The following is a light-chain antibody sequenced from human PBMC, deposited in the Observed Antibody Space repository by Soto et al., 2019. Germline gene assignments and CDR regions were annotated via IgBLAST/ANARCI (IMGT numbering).Light chain of an antibody. V-gene: IGKV1-39*01. CDR3: QQSSSTPYT. CDR2: AAS. J-gene: IGKJ2*01. Sequence: DIQMAQSPSSLSASVGDRVTVTCRSSQSINTDLNWYQQKPGKAPKFLIYAASSLQSGVPSRFSGSGSGTDFTLTISSLQREDFATYYCQQSSSTPYTFGRGTKVDI. CDR1: QSINTD.